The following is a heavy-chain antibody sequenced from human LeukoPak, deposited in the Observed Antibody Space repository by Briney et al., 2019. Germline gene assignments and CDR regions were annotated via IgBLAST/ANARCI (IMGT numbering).Heavy chain of an antibody. CDR3: ARGMASGYTYGPYCFDY. V-gene: IGHV3-7*01. J-gene: IGHJ4*02. D-gene: IGHD5-18*01. CDR2: IKQDGSEE. Sequence: QSGGSLRLSCAASGFTFSRSWMSWVRQAPGKGLEWVANIKQDGSEEYYVDSVKGRFTISRDNAKNSLDLQMNSLRAEDTAVYYCARGMASGYTYGPYCFDYWGQGTLVTVSS. CDR1: GFTFSRSW.